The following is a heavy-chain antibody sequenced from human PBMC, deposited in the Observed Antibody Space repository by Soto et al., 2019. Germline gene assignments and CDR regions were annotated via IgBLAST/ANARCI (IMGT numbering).Heavy chain of an antibody. CDR3: ARVVVTAIHNWFDP. V-gene: IGHV4-59*08. D-gene: IGHD2-21*02. CDR1: GGSISSYY. J-gene: IGHJ5*02. Sequence: QVQLQESGPGLVKPSETLSLTCTVSGGSISSYYWSWIRQPPGKGLEWIGYIYYSGSTNYNPSLKSRVTISVDTSKNQFSLKLSSVTAADTAVYYCARVVVTAIHNWFDPWGQGTLVTVSS. CDR2: IYYSGST.